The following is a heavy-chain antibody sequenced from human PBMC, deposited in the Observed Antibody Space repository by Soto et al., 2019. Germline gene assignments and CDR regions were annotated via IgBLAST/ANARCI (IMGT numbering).Heavy chain of an antibody. V-gene: IGHV3-30*18. CDR1: GFSFSTYG. Sequence: QVHLVESRGGVVQPGGSLRLSCAASGFSFSTYGMHWVRQAPGKGLEWVAVISYDETNKYYAESVKGRFTISRDNSKHTLYLEMNSLRVEETAVYYCAKATGTNYDGFDSWGQGTLVTVSS. CDR3: AKATGTNYDGFDS. D-gene: IGHD1-7*01. CDR2: ISYDETNK. J-gene: IGHJ4*02.